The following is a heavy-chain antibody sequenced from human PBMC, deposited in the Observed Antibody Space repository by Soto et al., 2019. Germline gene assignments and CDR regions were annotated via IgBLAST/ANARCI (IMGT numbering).Heavy chain of an antibody. CDR1: GCSISSSSYY. CDR2: IYYSGST. V-gene: IGHV4-39*01. J-gene: IGHJ6*03. Sequence: SETLSLTCTVSGCSISSSSYYWGWIRQPPGKGLEWIGSIYYSGSTYYNPSLKSRVTISVDTSKNQFSLKLSSVTAADTAVYYCAREIAVRFLEWSQQDYYYYYYMDVWGKGTTVTVSS. D-gene: IGHD3-3*01. CDR3: AREIAVRFLEWSQQDYYYYYYMDV.